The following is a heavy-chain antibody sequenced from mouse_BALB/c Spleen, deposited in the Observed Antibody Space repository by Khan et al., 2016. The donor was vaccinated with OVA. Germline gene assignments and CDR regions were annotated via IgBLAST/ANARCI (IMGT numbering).Heavy chain of an antibody. Sequence: EVELVESGGGLVKPGGSLKVSCAASGFTFSNYAMSWVRQTPEKRLEWVASICTGDTTYYPDSVKGRFTISRDNARNILYLQMSSLRSDDTAMYYCARDYWFVYWGQGTLVTGSA. CDR1: GFTFSNYA. CDR2: ICTGDTT. V-gene: IGHV5-6-5*01. CDR3: ARDYWFVY. J-gene: IGHJ3*01.